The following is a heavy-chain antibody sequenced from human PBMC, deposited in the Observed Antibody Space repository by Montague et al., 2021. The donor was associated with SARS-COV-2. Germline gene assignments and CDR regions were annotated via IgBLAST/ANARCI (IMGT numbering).Heavy chain of an antibody. CDR2: IYWDDDK. CDR1: GFSLNTAGEG. V-gene: IGHV2-5*02. J-gene: IGHJ5*02. CDR3: ARRFYADFWYGYYDWYDP. D-gene: IGHD3-3*01. Sequence: PALVKPTQTLTLTCTFSGFSLNTAGEGVGWIRQPPGKAPEWLALIYWDDDKRYSESLERRLTITKEASKNQVLLTMTNMDSVDSATYFCARRFYADFWYGYYDWYDPWGQGVQVTVSS.